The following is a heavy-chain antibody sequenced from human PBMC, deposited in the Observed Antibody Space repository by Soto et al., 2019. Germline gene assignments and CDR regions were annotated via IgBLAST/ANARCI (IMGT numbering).Heavy chain of an antibody. CDR2: INHSGST. Sequence: SETLSLTCAVYGGSFSGYYWSWIRQPPGKGLEWIGEINHSGSTNYNPSLKSRVTISVDTSKNQFSLKLSSVTAADTAVYYCARGTFDHIPPTLPPRFDPWGQGTLVTGSS. D-gene: IGHD3-16*01. CDR1: GGSFSGYY. J-gene: IGHJ5*02. CDR3: ARGTFDHIPPTLPPRFDP. V-gene: IGHV4-34*01.